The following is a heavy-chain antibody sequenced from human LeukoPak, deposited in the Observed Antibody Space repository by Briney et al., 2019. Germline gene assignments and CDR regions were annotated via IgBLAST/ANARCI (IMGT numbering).Heavy chain of an antibody. Sequence: SETLSLTCAVYGGSFSGYYWSWIRQPPGKGLEWIGEINHSGSTNYNPSLKSRVTISVDTSKNQFSLKLSSVTAADTAVYYCARISYYDSSGYPLYYFDYWGQGTLVTVSS. CDR2: INHSGST. V-gene: IGHV4-34*01. CDR3: ARISYYDSSGYPLYYFDY. J-gene: IGHJ4*02. CDR1: GGSFSGYY. D-gene: IGHD3-22*01.